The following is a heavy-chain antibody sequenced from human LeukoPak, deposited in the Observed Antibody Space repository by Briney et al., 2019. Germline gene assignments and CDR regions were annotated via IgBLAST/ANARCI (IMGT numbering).Heavy chain of an antibody. D-gene: IGHD3-16*01. CDR3: AKGLRTGVGPYMGYHYYMDV. CDR1: GFTFSSYA. CDR2: INDNGDGT. V-gene: IGHV3-23*01. Sequence: GGSLRLSCAASGFTFSSYAMSWVRQAPGKGLKWVSTINDNGDGTYYADSVKGRFTISRDNFYYTVSLQMNSLRDEDTGVYYCAKGLRTGVGPYMGYHYYMDVWGKGATVTVSS. J-gene: IGHJ6*03.